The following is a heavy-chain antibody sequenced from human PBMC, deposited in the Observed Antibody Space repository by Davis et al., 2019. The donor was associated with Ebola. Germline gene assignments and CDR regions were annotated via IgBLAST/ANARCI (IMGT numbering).Heavy chain of an antibody. CDR2: IGVGGDLT. CDR3: AKLRLESYDFWGAYIDV. J-gene: IGHJ6*03. Sequence: GESLKISCAASEFTFNNYAMTWVRQAPGKGLEWVSGIGVGGDLTYYADSVKGRFTVSRDNSMNTLYLQMNSLRAEDTAIYYCAKLRLESYDFWGAYIDVWGKGTTVAVSS. V-gene: IGHV3-23*01. D-gene: IGHD3-3*01. CDR1: EFTFNNYA.